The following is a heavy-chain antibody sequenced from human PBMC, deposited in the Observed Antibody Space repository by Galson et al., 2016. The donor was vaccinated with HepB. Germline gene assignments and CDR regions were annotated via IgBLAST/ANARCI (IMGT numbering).Heavy chain of an antibody. CDR1: GFRFSGHG. V-gene: IGHV3-30*18. CDR3: AKGGDNWNFFDS. D-gene: IGHD1-7*01. CDR2: ISYHGIDK. J-gene: IGHJ4*02. Sequence: SLRLSCAASGFRFSGHGMRWVRQAPGKGLEWVGIISYHGIDKYIADSVKGRLSISRDNSRNTLYLQMNSLRPEDTAVYYCAKGGDNWNFFDSCGQGTLVTVSS.